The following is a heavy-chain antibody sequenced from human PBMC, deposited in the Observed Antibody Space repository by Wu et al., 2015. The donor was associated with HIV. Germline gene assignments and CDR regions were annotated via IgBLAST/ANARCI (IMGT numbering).Heavy chain of an antibody. J-gene: IGHJ6*02. CDR2: INPLFGTT. CDR1: GGTFSNYA. V-gene: IGHV1-69*05. CDR3: ARNTDSVATSLYSLGV. D-gene: IGHD5-12*01. Sequence: QVQLVQSGAEVKRPGSSVKVSCKASGGTFSNYAITWVRQAPGQGLEWMGGINPLFGTTKHTQKFQDRVTFSTDELKTTAYMELRSLRYEDTGVYYCARNTDSVATSLYSLGVWGQGTVVTVSS.